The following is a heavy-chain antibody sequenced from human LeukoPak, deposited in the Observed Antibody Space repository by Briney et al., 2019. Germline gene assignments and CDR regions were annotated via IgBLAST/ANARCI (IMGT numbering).Heavy chain of an antibody. CDR1: GGTFSSYA. V-gene: IGHV1-69*04. J-gene: IGHJ4*02. D-gene: IGHD1-26*01. CDR2: IIPILGIA. CDR3: ARELGLVGDTAYFDY. Sequence: GASVKVSCKASGGTFSSYAISWVRQAPGQGLEWMGRIIPILGIANYAQKFQGRVTITADKSTSTAYMELSSLRSEDTAVYYCARELGLVGDTAYFDYWGQGTLVTVSS.